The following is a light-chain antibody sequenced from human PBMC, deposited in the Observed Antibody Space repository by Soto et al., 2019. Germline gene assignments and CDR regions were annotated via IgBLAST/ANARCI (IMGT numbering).Light chain of an antibody. V-gene: IGKV1-39*01. CDR1: QKISTF. Sequence: DIQMTQSPSSLSASVGDRVTNTCRASQKISTFLNWYQQKPGKAPKLLISAASRLQSGVPSRFGGSGSGTDFTLSISSLQPEDSATYYCQQSHSTPNTFGQGTKLEIK. CDR2: AAS. J-gene: IGKJ2*01. CDR3: QQSHSTPNT.